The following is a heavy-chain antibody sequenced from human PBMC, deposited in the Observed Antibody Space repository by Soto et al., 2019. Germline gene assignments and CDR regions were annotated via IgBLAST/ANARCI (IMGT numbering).Heavy chain of an antibody. CDR1: GYSLTTHW. Sequence: PGESLKISCDGSGYSLTTHWINWVRQMPGKGLEWMGRIDPSQSYFNYNPSFQGHVTISADKSTSKAYLQWNSLEASDTAIYYYDSSPYTFENWFDPWGQGTLVTVSS. V-gene: IGHV5-10-1*01. CDR2: IDPSQSYF. J-gene: IGHJ5*02. CDR3: DSSPYTFENWFDP. D-gene: IGHD3-16*01.